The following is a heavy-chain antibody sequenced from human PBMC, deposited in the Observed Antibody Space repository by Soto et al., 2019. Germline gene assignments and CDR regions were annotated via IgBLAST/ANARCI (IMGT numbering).Heavy chain of an antibody. J-gene: IGHJ4*02. D-gene: IGHD3-16*01. V-gene: IGHV4-61*08. Sequence: PSETLSLTCTVSGDSISSGDYYWSWIRQPPGKGLEWIGLIYYSGSTHYNPSLKSRVTISIDTSKNQFSLRLSSVTAADTAVYYCAREASGAYKYFDLWGQGTLVTISS. CDR3: AREASGAYKYFDL. CDR2: IYYSGST. CDR1: GDSISSGDYY.